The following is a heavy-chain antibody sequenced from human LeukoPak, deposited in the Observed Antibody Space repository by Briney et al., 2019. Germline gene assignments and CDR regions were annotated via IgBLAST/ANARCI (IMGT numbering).Heavy chain of an antibody. J-gene: IGHJ4*02. D-gene: IGHD3-10*01. V-gene: IGHV3-30*01. Sequence: PGGSLRLSCAASGFTFTEYAMHWVRQAPGKGLEWVTLISYDGSRTDYADSVKGRFTISRDNSRNTLYLQLNSLGPEDAAVYYCARDSTYYYASGSSGSHYFDYWGQGALVTVSS. CDR1: GFTFTEYA. CDR2: ISYDGSRT. CDR3: ARDSTYYYASGSSGSHYFDY.